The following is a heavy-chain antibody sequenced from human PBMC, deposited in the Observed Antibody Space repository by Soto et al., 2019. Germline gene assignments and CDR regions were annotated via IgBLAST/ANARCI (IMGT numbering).Heavy chain of an antibody. Sequence: EVQLVESGGDLVQPGGSLRLTCEASGFTFSKYWMSWVRQAPGKGLEWVANVKQDGSDKYYVDSVKGRFTISRDNAKNSKYLQMNSLRVEDTAVFYCGRGGGNFDQWGQGTLVTVSS. D-gene: IGHD3-16*01. CDR1: GFTFSKYW. J-gene: IGHJ4*02. CDR2: VKQDGSDK. V-gene: IGHV3-7*04. CDR3: GRGGGNFDQ.